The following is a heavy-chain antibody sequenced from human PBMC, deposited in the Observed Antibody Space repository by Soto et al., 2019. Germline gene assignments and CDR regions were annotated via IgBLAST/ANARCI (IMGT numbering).Heavy chain of an antibody. CDR2: IWYDGNKK. D-gene: IGHD5-12*01. V-gene: IGHV3-33*01. CDR1: GFTFSSYG. J-gene: IGHJ4*02. Sequence: QVQLVESGGGVVQPGRSLRLSCGASGFTFSSYGMHWVRQAPGKGLEWVAVIWYDGNKKYYADSVEGRFTISRDNSKNTLYLQMNSLRAEDTAVYYCARGVYTGYDYDYWGQGTLVTVSS. CDR3: ARGVYTGYDYDY.